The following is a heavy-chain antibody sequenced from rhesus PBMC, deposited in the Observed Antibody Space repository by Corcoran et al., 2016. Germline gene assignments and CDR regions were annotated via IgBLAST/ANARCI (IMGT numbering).Heavy chain of an antibody. CDR2: ISFDGNDK. CDR1: GLPFKEYG. Sequence: EVQVVESGGGLVQPGGSLRLSCVVSGLPFKEYGMHWLRQAPGEGPEWGAVISFDGNDKQYVDSVKGRFTISRDNSKNRLYLQMNSLVFEDTAVYHCAIHGVGGGCTSWGQGVLVTVSS. D-gene: IGHD2-33*01. CDR3: AIHGVGGGCTS. V-gene: IGHV3-54*02. J-gene: IGHJ4*01.